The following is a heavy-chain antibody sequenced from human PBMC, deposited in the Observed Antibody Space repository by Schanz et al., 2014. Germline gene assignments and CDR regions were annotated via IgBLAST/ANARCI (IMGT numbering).Heavy chain of an antibody. CDR3: AKDQGSYGSGSYSYFDY. CDR2: MIGSGSSV. CDR1: GFGFSIYG. V-gene: IGHV3-23*01. Sequence: EVQLLESGGTVVQPGGSLRVSCAASGFGFSIYGMSWVRQAPGKGLEWVSRMIGSGSSVFYADSVKGRFTISRDNSNNTVFLQMNSLRAEDTAVYYCAKDQGSYGSGSYSYFDYWGQGTLATVSS. D-gene: IGHD3-10*01. J-gene: IGHJ4*02.